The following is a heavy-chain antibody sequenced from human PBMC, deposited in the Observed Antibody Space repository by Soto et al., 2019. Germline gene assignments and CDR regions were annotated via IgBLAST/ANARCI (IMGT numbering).Heavy chain of an antibody. CDR1: GGSISSGGYS. Sequence: QLQLQESGSGLVKPSQTLSLTCPVSGGSISSGGYSWIWIRQPPGKGLEWIGYIQHGGSTYYNPSLKSRVTISVDRSKNQFSLKLTSVTAADTAVYYCARAHYGDYGYGMDVWGQGTTVTVSS. J-gene: IGHJ6*02. D-gene: IGHD4-17*01. V-gene: IGHV4-30-2*01. CDR2: IQHGGST. CDR3: ARAHYGDYGYGMDV.